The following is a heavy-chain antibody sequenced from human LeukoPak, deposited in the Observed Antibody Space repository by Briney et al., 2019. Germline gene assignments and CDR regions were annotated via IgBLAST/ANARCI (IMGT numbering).Heavy chain of an antibody. J-gene: IGHJ4*02. CDR2: IYSGGST. CDR1: GFTVSSNY. Sequence: HSGGSLRLSCAASGFTVSSNYMSWVRQAPGKGLEWVSVIYSGGSTYYADSVKGRFTISRDNSKNTLYLQMNSLRAEDTAVYYCAKSGYNYDSNAYPFIDYWGQGTLVTVSS. CDR3: AKSGYNYDSNAYPFIDY. D-gene: IGHD3-22*01. V-gene: IGHV3-53*01.